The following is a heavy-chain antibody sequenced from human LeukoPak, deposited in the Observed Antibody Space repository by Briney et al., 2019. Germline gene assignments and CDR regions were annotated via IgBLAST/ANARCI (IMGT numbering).Heavy chain of an antibody. V-gene: IGHV4-39*01. D-gene: IGHD5-12*01. J-gene: IGHJ4*02. CDR3: ARQGRGYSGYDPTNYFDY. Sequence: SETLSLTCTVSGRSISSSSYYWGWMRQPPGKGLEWIGSIYYSGSTYYNPSLKSRVTISVDTSKNQFSLKLSSVTAADTAVYYCARQGRGYSGYDPTNYFDYWGQGTLVTVSS. CDR2: IYYSGST. CDR1: GRSISSSSYY.